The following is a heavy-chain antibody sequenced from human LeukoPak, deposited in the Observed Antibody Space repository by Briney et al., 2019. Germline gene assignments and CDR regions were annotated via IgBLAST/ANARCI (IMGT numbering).Heavy chain of an antibody. CDR3: ARDDPCNYYGSGCDYYYGMDV. D-gene: IGHD3-10*01. CDR2: IIPIFGTA. J-gene: IGHJ6*04. V-gene: IGHV1-69*01. Sequence: ASVKVSCKASGGTFSSYAISWVRQAPGQGLEWMGGIIPIFGTANYAQKFQGRVTITADESTSTAYMELSSLRSEDTAVYYCARDDPCNYYGSGCDYYYGMDVWGKGTTVTVSS. CDR1: GGTFSSYA.